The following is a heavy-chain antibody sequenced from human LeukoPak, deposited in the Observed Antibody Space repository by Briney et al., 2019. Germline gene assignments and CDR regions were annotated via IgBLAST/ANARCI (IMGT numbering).Heavy chain of an antibody. CDR3: AKGHLKATVTQ. Sequence: PGGSLRFSCAASGFTFSSYAMSWVRQAPGKGLEWVSAISGSGGSTYYADSVKGRLTISRDNSKNTLYLQMNSLRAEDTAVYYCAKGHLKATVTQWGQGTLVTVSS. D-gene: IGHD4-17*01. CDR2: ISGSGGST. J-gene: IGHJ4*02. CDR1: GFTFSSYA. V-gene: IGHV3-23*01.